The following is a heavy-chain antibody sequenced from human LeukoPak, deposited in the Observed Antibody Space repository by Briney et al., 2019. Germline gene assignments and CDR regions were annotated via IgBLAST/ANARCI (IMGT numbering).Heavy chain of an antibody. CDR2: ISAYNGNT. CDR1: GYTFTSYG. D-gene: IGHD1-26*01. CDR3: AREVEWELLFGFGNRRIYENWFDP. J-gene: IGHJ5*02. V-gene: IGHV1-18*01. Sequence: ASVKVSCKASGYTFTSYGISWVRQAPGQGLEWMGWISAYNGNTNYAQKLQGRVTMTTDTSTSTAYMELRSLRSDDTAVYYCAREVEWELLFGFGNRRIYENWFDPWGQGTLVTVSS.